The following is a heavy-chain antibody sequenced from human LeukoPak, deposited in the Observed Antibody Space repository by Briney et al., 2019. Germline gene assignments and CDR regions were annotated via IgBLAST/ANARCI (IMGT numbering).Heavy chain of an antibody. CDR1: GFTFSSYA. V-gene: IGHV3-30-3*01. D-gene: IGHD2-2*01. J-gene: IGHJ5*02. CDR2: ISYDGSNK. CDR3: ARDTSPLGDWYGH. Sequence: GRSLRLSCAASGFTFSSYAMHWVRQAPGKGLEWVAVISYDGSNKYYADSVKGRFTISRDNSKNTLYLQMNSLRAEDTAVYYCARDTSPLGDWYGHWGQGTLVTVSS.